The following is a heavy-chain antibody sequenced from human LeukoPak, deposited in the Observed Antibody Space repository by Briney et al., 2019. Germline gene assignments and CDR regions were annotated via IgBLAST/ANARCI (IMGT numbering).Heavy chain of an antibody. CDR2: MNPNSGNT. CDR1: GYTFTCYD. J-gene: IGHJ4*02. D-gene: IGHD3-9*01. V-gene: IGHV1-8*01. CDR3: ARGLTGYYRFDY. Sequence: ASVKVSCKASGYTFTCYDINWVRQATGQGLEWMGWMNPNSGNTGYAQKFQGRVTMTRNTSISTAYMELSSLRSEDTAVYYCARGLTGYYRFDYWGQGTQVTVSS.